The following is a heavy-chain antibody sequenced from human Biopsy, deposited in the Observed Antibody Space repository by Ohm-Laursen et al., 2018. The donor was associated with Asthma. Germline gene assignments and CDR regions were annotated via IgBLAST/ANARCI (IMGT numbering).Heavy chain of an antibody. D-gene: IGHD1-1*01. CDR3: VRDGTDDAFDI. V-gene: IGHV3-30*01. Sequence: SLRLSCTASGFSFSNFAIHWVRQVPGKGLEWVGVISKDASTQDYADSVKGRFTMARDNSKNTLDLQMNSLREEDTAVYYCVRDGTDDAFDIWGQGTVVSVSS. J-gene: IGHJ3*02. CDR1: GFSFSNFA. CDR2: ISKDASTQ.